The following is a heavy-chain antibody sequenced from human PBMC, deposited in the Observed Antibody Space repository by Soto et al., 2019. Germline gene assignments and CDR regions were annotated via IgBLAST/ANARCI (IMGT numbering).Heavy chain of an antibody. J-gene: IGHJ6*03. D-gene: IGHD1-1*01. CDR3: ARTGTYYYYYYMDV. V-gene: IGHV4-34*01. CDR2: INHSGST. CDR1: CGSFSGYY. Sequence: SETLSLTCAVYCGSFSGYYWSWIRQPPGKGLEWIGEINHSGSTNYNPSLKSRVTISVDTSKNQFSLKLSSVTAADTAVYYCARTGTYYYYYYMDVWGKGTTVTVSS.